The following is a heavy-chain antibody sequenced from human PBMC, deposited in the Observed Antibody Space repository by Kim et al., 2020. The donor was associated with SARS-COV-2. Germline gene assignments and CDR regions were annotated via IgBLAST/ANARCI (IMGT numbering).Heavy chain of an antibody. CDR2: IYYSGST. Sequence: SETLSLTCTVSGGSISTYYWSWIRQPPGKGLEWIGYIYYSGSTNYNRSLKSRVTISLDTSKNQFSLELRSVTAADTAVYFCARDWSGFGTGWVYWGQGMLVTVSS. CDR1: GGSISTYY. D-gene: IGHD6-19*01. J-gene: IGHJ4*02. CDR3: ARDWSGFGTGWVY. V-gene: IGHV4-59*01.